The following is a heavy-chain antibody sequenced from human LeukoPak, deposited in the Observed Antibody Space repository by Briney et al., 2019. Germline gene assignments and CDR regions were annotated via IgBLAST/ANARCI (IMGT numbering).Heavy chain of an antibody. CDR1: RFTVISNY. V-gene: IGHV3-53*04. CDR3: ARDLATVTLDY. J-gene: IGHJ4*02. Sequence: PGGSLRLSCAPSRFTVISNYMGRVRPAPGKEREWVSVIYSGGSTYYADSVKGRFTISTHNSKNTLYLQMNSLRAEDTAVYYCARDLATVTLDYWGQGTLVTVSS. CDR2: IYSGGST. D-gene: IGHD4-17*01.